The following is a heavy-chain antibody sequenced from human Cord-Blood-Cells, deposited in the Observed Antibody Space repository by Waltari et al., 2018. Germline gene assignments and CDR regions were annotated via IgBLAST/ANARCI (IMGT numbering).Heavy chain of an antibody. CDR1: GITFSSYS. V-gene: IGHV1-69*01. D-gene: IGHD2-2*01. Sequence: QVQLVQSGAEVKKPGSSVTVSCKPSGITFSSYSISWVRQAPGRGLEWMGGIIPIFGTANYSQKFQGRVTITADESTSTAYMELSSLRSEDTAVYYCARERYCSSTSCYNWFDPWGQGTLVTVSS. CDR2: IIPIFGTA. CDR3: ARERYCSSTSCYNWFDP. J-gene: IGHJ5*02.